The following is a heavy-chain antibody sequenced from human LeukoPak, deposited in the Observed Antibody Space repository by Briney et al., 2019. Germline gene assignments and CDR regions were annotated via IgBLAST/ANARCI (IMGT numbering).Heavy chain of an antibody. J-gene: IGHJ5*02. CDR3: ARARITIFGVWFDP. D-gene: IGHD3-3*01. CDR1: GGSISSGSYY. V-gene: IGHV4-61*02. CDR2: IYTSGST. Sequence: SQTLSLTCTVSGGSISSGSYYWSWIRQPAGKGLEWIGRIYTSGSTNYNPSLKSRVTISVDTSKNQFPLKLSSVTAADTAVYYCARARITIFGVWFDPWGQGTLVTVSS.